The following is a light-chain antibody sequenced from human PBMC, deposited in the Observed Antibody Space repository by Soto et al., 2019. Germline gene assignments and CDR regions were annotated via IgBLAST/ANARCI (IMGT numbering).Light chain of an antibody. J-gene: IGLJ2*01. CDR2: DVS. CDR1: SSDVGGYNY. V-gene: IGLV2-8*01. CDR3: SSYAGRNNLGV. Sequence: QSALTQPPSASGSPGQSVTISCTGTSSDVGGYNYVSWYQQHPGKAPKLMIYDVSKRPSGVPDRFSGSKSGNTASLTVSGLQAEDEADYFFSSYAGRNNLGVFGVGTKLTVL.